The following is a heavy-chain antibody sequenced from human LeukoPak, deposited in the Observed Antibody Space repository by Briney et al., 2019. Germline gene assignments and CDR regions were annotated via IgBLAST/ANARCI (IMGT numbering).Heavy chain of an antibody. Sequence: ASVKVSCKASGYTFTSYGISWVRQAPGQGLEWMGWISAYNGNTNYAQKLQGRVTMTTDTSTSTAYMELSRLRSDDTAVYYCARAGLLGYDILTPYYIWGQGTMVTVSS. V-gene: IGHV1-18*01. J-gene: IGHJ3*02. CDR1: GYTFTSYG. D-gene: IGHD3-9*01. CDR3: ARAGLLGYDILTPYYI. CDR2: ISAYNGNT.